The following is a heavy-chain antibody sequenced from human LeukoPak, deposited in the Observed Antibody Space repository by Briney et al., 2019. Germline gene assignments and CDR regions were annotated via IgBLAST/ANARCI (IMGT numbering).Heavy chain of an antibody. CDR2: IIPIFGTA. J-gene: IGHJ4*02. CDR3: ARGLGYSSSWYQIDY. CDR1: GGTFSSYA. D-gene: IGHD6-13*01. V-gene: IGHV1-69*13. Sequence: SVKVSCKASGGTFSSYAISWVRQAPGQGLEWMGGIIPIFGTANYAQKFQGGVTITADESTSTAYMELSSLRSEDTAVYYCARGLGYSSSWYQIDYWGQGTLVTVPS.